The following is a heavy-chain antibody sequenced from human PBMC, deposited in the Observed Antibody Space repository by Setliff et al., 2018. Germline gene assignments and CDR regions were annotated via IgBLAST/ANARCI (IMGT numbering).Heavy chain of an antibody. CDR3: VRATSGRLDFDY. J-gene: IGHJ4*02. Sequence: ASVKVSCKASGYSSTSYDINWVRLAAGQGLEWMGWVSPIDDGKPGYAQKFQGRVTITWVTSISTAYMELSSLRSEDTAVYYCVRATSGRLDFDYWGQGTPVTVSS. V-gene: IGHV1-8*01. D-gene: IGHD6-19*01. CDR1: GYSSTSYD. CDR2: VSPIDDGKP.